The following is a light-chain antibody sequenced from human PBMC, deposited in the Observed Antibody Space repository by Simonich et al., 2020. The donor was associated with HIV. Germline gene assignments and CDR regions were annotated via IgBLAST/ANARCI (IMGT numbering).Light chain of an antibody. V-gene: IGKV3-15*01. Sequence: EIVLTQSPGTLYLSQGETPTLSCRASQSVSSNFLTWYPQKPGLAPRFLIYGASTRATGIPARFSGSGSGTEFTLTISSMQSEDFAVYYCQQSNNWPLTFGPGTKVEIK. CDR2: GAS. J-gene: IGKJ3*01. CDR3: QQSNNWPLT. CDR1: QSVSSN.